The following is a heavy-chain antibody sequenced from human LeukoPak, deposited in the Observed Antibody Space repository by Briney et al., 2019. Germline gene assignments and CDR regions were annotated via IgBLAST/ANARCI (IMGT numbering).Heavy chain of an antibody. CDR2: IYTSGST. CDR1: GGSISSGSYY. D-gene: IGHD3-16*01. CDR3: ARAPYWGSSHFDY. J-gene: IGHJ4*02. V-gene: IGHV4-61*02. Sequence: PSQTLSLTCTVSGGSISSGSYYWSWIRQPAGKGLEWVGRIYTSGSTNYNPSPKSRVTISVDTSKNQFSLKLSSVTAADTAVYYCARAPYWGSSHFDYWGQGTLVTVSS.